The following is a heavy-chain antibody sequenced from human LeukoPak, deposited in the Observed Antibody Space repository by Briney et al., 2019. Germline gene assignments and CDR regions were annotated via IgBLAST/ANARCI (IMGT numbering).Heavy chain of an antibody. V-gene: IGHV3-23*01. CDR2: ISGSGGST. D-gene: IGHD6-19*01. CDR1: GFTFSSYA. J-gene: IGHJ4*02. CDR3: AKDLSVAGFYYFDY. Sequence: GGSLRLYCAASGFTFSSYAMSWVRQAPGQGLEWVSAISGSGGSTYYADSVKGRFTISRDNSKNTLYLQMNSLRAEDTAVYYCAKDLSVAGFYYFDYWGQGTLVTVSS.